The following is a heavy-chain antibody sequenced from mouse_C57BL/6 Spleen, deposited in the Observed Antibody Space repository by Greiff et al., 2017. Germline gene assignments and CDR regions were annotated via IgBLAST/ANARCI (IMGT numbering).Heavy chain of an antibody. CDR3: ARWPPIYYDYDGFFDY. CDR1: GYTFTDYY. Sequence: EVQLQQSGPELVKPGASVKISCKASGYTFTDYYMNWVKQSHGKSLEWIGDINPNNGGTSYNQKFKGKATLTVDKSSSTAYMELRSLTSEDSAVYYCARWPPIYYDYDGFFDYWGQGTTLTVSS. V-gene: IGHV1-26*01. J-gene: IGHJ2*01. CDR2: INPNNGGT. D-gene: IGHD2-4*01.